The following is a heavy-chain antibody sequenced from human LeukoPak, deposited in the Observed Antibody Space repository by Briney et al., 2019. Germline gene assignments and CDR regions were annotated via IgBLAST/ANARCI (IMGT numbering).Heavy chain of an antibody. D-gene: IGHD3-22*01. V-gene: IGHV4-39*01. CDR1: GGSISGYY. J-gene: IGHJ4*02. CDR2: IYYSGST. Sequence: PSETLSLTCTVSGGSISGYYWTWIRQPPGKGLEWIGSIYYSGSTYYNPSLKSRVTISVDTSKNQFSLKLSSVTAADTAVYYCASLYYYDSSGYFDYWGQGTLVTVSS. CDR3: ASLYYYDSSGYFDY.